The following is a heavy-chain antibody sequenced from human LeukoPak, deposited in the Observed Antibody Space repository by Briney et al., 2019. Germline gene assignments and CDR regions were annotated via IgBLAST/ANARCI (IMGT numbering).Heavy chain of an antibody. D-gene: IGHD3-10*01. CDR1: GGTFSSYA. Sequence: SVKVSCKASGGTFSSYAISWVRQAPGQGLEWMGRIIPIFGTANYAQKFQGRVTITTDESTSTAYMELGSLRSEDTAVYYCARGYYGSGKGPDYWGQGTLVTVSS. CDR3: ARGYYGSGKGPDY. V-gene: IGHV1-69*05. CDR2: IIPIFGTA. J-gene: IGHJ4*02.